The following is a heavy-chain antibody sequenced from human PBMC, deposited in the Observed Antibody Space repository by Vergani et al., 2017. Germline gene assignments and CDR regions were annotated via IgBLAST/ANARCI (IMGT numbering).Heavy chain of an antibody. D-gene: IGHD6-19*01. CDR2: IIPIFGTA. J-gene: IGHJ3*02. Sequence: QVQLVQSGAEVKKPGSSVKVSCKASGGTFSSYAISWVRQAPGQGLEWMGGIIPIFGTANYAQKFQGRVTITADESTSTAYMELSSLRSEDTAVYYCARDFNPTPQGLGAGDAFDIWGQGTMVTVSS. CDR3: ARDFNPTPQGLGAGDAFDI. V-gene: IGHV1-69*01. CDR1: GGTFSSYA.